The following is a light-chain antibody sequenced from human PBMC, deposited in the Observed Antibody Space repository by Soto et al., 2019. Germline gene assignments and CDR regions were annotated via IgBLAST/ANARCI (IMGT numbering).Light chain of an antibody. CDR1: QSVLYSANNKNY. V-gene: IGKV4-1*01. CDR3: QQYFGTLYT. CDR2: WAS. J-gene: IGKJ2*01. Sequence: DIVMTQSPDSLAVSLGERATINCKSSQSVLYSANNKNYLAWYQQRPGQPPKPLVYWASSRESGVPDRFRGSGSETDFTLTITNVQAEDVAVYYCQQYFGTLYTFGQATKLAV.